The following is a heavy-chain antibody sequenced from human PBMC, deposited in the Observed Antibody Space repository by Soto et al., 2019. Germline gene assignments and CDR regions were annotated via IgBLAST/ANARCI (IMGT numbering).Heavy chain of an antibody. Sequence: GGSLRLSCAASGFTFSSYAMHWVRQAPGKGLEWVAVISYDGSNKYYADSVKGRFTISRDNSKNTLYLQMNSLRAEDTAVYYCARALMMAGYDFWSGYWFDPWGQGTLVTVSS. D-gene: IGHD3-3*01. CDR1: GFTFSSYA. V-gene: IGHV3-30-3*01. CDR2: ISYDGSNK. CDR3: ARALMMAGYDFWSGYWFDP. J-gene: IGHJ5*02.